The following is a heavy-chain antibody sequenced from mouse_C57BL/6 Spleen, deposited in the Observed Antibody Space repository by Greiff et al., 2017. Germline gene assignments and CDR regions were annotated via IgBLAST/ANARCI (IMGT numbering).Heavy chain of an antibody. CDR1: GFNIKDYY. J-gene: IGHJ3*01. Sequence: EVQLQQSGAELVRPGASVKLSCTASGFNIKDYYMHWVKQRPEQGLEWIGRIDPEDGDTEYAPKFQGKATMTADTSSNTAYLQLSSLTSEDAAFYYCTTYYYGSSSWFAYWGQGTLVTVSA. CDR2: IDPEDGDT. D-gene: IGHD1-1*01. CDR3: TTYYYGSSSWFAY. V-gene: IGHV14-1*01.